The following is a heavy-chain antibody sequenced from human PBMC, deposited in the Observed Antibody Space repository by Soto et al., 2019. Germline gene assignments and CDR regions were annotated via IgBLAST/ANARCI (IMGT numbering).Heavy chain of an antibody. CDR1: GFTFSSYG. J-gene: IGHJ4*02. D-gene: IGHD2-2*01. CDR2: RSYDGSNK. V-gene: IGHV3-30*18. CDR3: AKGGVRYCSSTSCYLDY. Sequence: GGSLRLSCAASGFTFSSYGMHWVRQAPGKGLEWVAVRSYDGSNKYYADSVKGRFTISRDNSKNTLYLQMNSLRAEDTAVYYCAKGGVRYCSSTSCYLDYWGQGT.